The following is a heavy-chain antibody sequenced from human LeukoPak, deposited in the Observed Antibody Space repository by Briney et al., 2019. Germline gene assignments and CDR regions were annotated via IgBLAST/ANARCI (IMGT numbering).Heavy chain of an antibody. J-gene: IGHJ4*02. CDR2: ISVYNGNT. CDR1: GYTLTSYN. D-gene: IGHD6-19*01. V-gene: IGHV1-18*04. CDR3: ARGSSPAVADFDY. Sequence: ASVKVSCKASGYTLTSYNINWVRQAPGQGLEWMGWISVYNGNTHYAQKLQGRVTMTTDTSTSTAYMELRSLRSDDTAMYYCARGSSPAVADFDYWGQGTLVTVSS.